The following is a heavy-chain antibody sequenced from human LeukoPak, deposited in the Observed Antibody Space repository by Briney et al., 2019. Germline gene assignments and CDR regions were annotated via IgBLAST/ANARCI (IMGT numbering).Heavy chain of an antibody. CDR1: GGSISSSSYY. V-gene: IGHV4-39*01. J-gene: IGHJ4*02. CDR2: IYYSGST. Sequence: SETLSLTCTVSGGSISSSSYYWGSIRQPPGKGLEWIGSIYYSGSTYYNPSLKSRVTISVDTSKNQFSLKLSSVTAADTAVYYCARTAGGNDFDYWGQGTLVTVSS. CDR3: ARTAGGNDFDY. D-gene: IGHD4-23*01.